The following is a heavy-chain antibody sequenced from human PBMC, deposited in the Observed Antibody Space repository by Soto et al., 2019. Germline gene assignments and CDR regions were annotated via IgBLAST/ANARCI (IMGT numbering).Heavy chain of an antibody. J-gene: IGHJ4*02. CDR2: INPSGGST. D-gene: IGHD3-3*01. CDR3: ARDDYKHYDFWSGFCSYYDILTGPSYV. V-gene: IGHV1-46*01. Sequence: GASVKVSCKASGYTFTSYYMHWVRQAPGQGLEWMGIINPSGGSTSYAQKFQGRVTMTRDTSTSTVYMEQSSLRSEDTAVYYCARDDYKHYDFWSGFCSYYDILTGPSYVWGQGSLVPVSS. CDR1: GYTFTSYY.